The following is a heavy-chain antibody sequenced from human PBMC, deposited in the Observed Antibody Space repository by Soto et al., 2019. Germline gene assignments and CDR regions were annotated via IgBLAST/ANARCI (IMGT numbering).Heavy chain of an antibody. Sequence: PTLVNPTQTLTLTCTFSGFSLSTSGMCVSWIRQPPGKALEWLALIDWDDDKYYSTSLKTRLTISKDTSKNQVVLTMTNMDPVDTATYYCARSRLDAPSRVRYYFDYWGQGTLVTVSS. CDR2: IDWDDDK. CDR1: GFSLSTSGMC. V-gene: IGHV2-70*01. CDR3: ARSRLDAPSRVRYYFDY. J-gene: IGHJ4*02. D-gene: IGHD3-10*01.